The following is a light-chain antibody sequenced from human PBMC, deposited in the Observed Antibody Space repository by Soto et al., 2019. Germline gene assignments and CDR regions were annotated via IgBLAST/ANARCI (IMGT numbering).Light chain of an antibody. CDR1: QSVSSSY. Sequence: EIVLTQSPGTLSLSPGERATLSCRASQSVSSSYLAWYQQKPGQAPRRLSYGASSSATGIPDRFSGSGSGTDFTLTISRLEPEDFAVYYCQQYGSSFLYTFGQGTQLEIK. J-gene: IGKJ2*01. V-gene: IGKV3-20*01. CDR3: QQYGSSFLYT. CDR2: GAS.